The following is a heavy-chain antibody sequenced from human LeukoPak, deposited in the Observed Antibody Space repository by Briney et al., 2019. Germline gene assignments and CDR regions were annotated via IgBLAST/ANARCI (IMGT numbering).Heavy chain of an antibody. CDR1: GGTFSSYA. V-gene: IGHV1-18*01. CDR2: ISAYKGNT. Sequence: ASVKVSCKASGGTFSSYAISWVRQAPGQGLEWMGWISAYKGNTNYAQKLQGRVTMTTDTSTSTAYMELRSLRSDDTAVYYCARDPGGTSTPYDYWGQGTLVTVSS. J-gene: IGHJ4*02. D-gene: IGHD1-1*01. CDR3: ARDPGGTSTPYDY.